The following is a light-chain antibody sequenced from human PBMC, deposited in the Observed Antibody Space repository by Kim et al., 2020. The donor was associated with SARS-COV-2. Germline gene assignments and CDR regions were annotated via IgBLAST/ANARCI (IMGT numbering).Light chain of an antibody. V-gene: IGLV3-19*01. J-gene: IGLJ2*01. CDR3: NSRDTNNNVI. CDR1: SLRSYY. Sequence: VALGQTVRITCQGDSLRSYYGTWYQQKPGEAPIVVIYGKNNRPSGIPDRFSGSSSGNTASLTITATQAGDEADYYCNSRDTNNNVIFGGGTQLTVL. CDR2: GKN.